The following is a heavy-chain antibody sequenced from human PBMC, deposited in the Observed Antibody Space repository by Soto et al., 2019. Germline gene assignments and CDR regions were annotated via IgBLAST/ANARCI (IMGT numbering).Heavy chain of an antibody. J-gene: IGHJ6*02. Sequence: GASVKVSCKASGYTFTSYGISWVRQAPGQGLEWMGWISAYNGNTNHAQKLQGRVTMTTDTSTSTAYMELRSLRSDDTAVYYCARSLAVAGTQSGMDVWGQGTTVTVSS. D-gene: IGHD6-19*01. CDR2: ISAYNGNT. CDR3: ARSLAVAGTQSGMDV. V-gene: IGHV1-18*01. CDR1: GYTFTSYG.